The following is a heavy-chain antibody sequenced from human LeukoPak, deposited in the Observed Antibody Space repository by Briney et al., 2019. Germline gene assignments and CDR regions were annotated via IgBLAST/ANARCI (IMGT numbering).Heavy chain of an antibody. CDR3: ARDRGYYYDSSGYQSY. V-gene: IGHV3-20*04. CDR1: GFTFDDYG. D-gene: IGHD3-22*01. J-gene: IGHJ4*02. Sequence: GGSLRLSCAASGFTFDDYGMSWVRHAPGKGLEWVSGINWNGGSTGYADSVKGRFTISRDNAKNSLYLQMNSLRAEDTALYYCARDRGYYYDSSGYQSYWGQGTLVTVSS. CDR2: INWNGGST.